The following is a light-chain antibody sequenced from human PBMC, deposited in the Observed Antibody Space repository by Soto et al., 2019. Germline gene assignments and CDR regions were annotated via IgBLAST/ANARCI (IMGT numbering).Light chain of an antibody. CDR2: WPS. V-gene: IGKV4-1*01. Sequence: DIVMTQSLDSLAVSLGERATINCKSSQSVLYSSDNRNYLAWYQQKPGQPPKLLIYWPSTRESGVPDRFSGSGSGTNFPLTISILQTEDVAVYYCQQYYTTPFTFGPGTKVDIK. CDR3: QQYYTTPFT. J-gene: IGKJ3*01. CDR1: QSVLYSSDNRNY.